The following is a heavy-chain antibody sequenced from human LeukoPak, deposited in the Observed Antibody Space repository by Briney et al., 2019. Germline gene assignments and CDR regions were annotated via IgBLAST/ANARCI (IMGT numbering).Heavy chain of an antibody. Sequence: QPGRSLRLSCAASGFTFSSYGMHWVRQAPGKGLEWVAVISYDGSNKYYADSVKGRFTISRDNSKNTLCLRMNSLRAEDTAVYYCVKEWDRQWLTYFDYWGQGTLVTVSS. J-gene: IGHJ4*02. CDR1: GFTFSSYG. CDR2: ISYDGSNK. D-gene: IGHD6-19*01. V-gene: IGHV3-30*18. CDR3: VKEWDRQWLTYFDY.